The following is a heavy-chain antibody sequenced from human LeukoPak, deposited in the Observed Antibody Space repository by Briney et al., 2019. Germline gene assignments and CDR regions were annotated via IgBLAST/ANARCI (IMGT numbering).Heavy chain of an antibody. Sequence: PSETLSLTCTVSGGSISSSNYYWGWIRQPPGKGLEWIGSIYYSGSTYYNPSLKSRVTISVDTSKNQFSLKLSSVTAADTAVYYCAHFRGGSFDFSGQGTMVTVSS. D-gene: IGHD3-16*01. CDR3: AHFRGGSFDF. J-gene: IGHJ3*01. V-gene: IGHV4-39*01. CDR2: IYYSGST. CDR1: GGSISSSNYY.